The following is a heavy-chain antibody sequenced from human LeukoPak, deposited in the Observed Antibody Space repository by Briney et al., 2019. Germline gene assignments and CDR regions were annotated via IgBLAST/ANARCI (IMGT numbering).Heavy chain of an antibody. V-gene: IGHV4-34*01. CDR3: AHYYCSSTSCYDY. CDR2: INHSGST. J-gene: IGHJ4*02. CDR1: GGSISSYY. Sequence: SETLSLTCTVSGGSISSYYWSWIRQPPGKGLEWIGEINHSGSTNYNPSLKSRVTISVDTSKNQFSLKLSSVTAADTAVYYCAHYYCSSTSCYDYWGQGTLVTVSS. D-gene: IGHD2-2*01.